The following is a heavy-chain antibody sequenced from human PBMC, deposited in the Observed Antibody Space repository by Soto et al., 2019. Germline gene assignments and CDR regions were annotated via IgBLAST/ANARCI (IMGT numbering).Heavy chain of an antibody. V-gene: IGHV6-1*01. CDR3: ARDRGSSWYYYYYYYGMDV. J-gene: IGHJ6*02. D-gene: IGHD6-13*01. Sequence: WQTLSLPFANSGGSVSSNSAAWNWIRQSPSRGLEWLGRTYYRSKWYNDYAVSVKSRITINPDTSKNQFSLQLNSVTPEDTAVYYCARDRGSSWYYYYYYYGMDVWGQGTTVTVSS. CDR2: TYYRSKWYN. CDR1: GGSVSSNSAA.